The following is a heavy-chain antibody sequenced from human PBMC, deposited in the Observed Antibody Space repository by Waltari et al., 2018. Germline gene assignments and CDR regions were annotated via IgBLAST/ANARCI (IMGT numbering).Heavy chain of an antibody. V-gene: IGHV4-38-2*01. CDR3: ARNLTALTTGTFDV. CDR1: GYALSSGDY. Sequence: VQLQQGGAGLVKPSETLSLTCAVSGYALSSGDYWGWIREPPGKGLEWIVTIYHSGSTYYNPSLKSRVTISVDTSKNHFSLRLTSVTAADTALYYCARNLTALTTGTFDVWGQWTIVTVSS. D-gene: IGHD4-17*01. J-gene: IGHJ3*01. CDR2: IYHSGST.